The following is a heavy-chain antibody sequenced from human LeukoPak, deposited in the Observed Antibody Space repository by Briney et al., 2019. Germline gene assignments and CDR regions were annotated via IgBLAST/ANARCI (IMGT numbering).Heavy chain of an antibody. Sequence: GGSLSLSCAASGFTLNTFGMLWVRGAPGRGREWVVVIWYDGNNEYYADSVKGPFATSQDNSNNTLFLQMYSLRAEDTAVYYCAKDSSSSLDYWGQGTLVTVSS. J-gene: IGHJ4*02. CDR3: AKDSSSSLDY. CDR2: IWYDGNNE. D-gene: IGHD6-6*01. V-gene: IGHV3-33*06. CDR1: GFTLNTFG.